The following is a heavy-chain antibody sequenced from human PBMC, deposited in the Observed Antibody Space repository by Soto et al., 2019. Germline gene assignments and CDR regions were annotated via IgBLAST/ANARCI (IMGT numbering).Heavy chain of an antibody. V-gene: IGHV4-61*01. CDR1: GGSVSSGSYY. CDR3: ASEAAAGTYCFDY. CDR2: IYYSGST. D-gene: IGHD6-13*01. J-gene: IGHJ4*02. Sequence: PSETLSLTCTVSGGSVSSGSYYWSWIRQPPGKGLEWIGYIYYSGSTNHNPSLKSRVTISVDTSKNQFSLKLSSVTAADTAVYYCASEAAAGTYCFDYWGQGTLVTVSS.